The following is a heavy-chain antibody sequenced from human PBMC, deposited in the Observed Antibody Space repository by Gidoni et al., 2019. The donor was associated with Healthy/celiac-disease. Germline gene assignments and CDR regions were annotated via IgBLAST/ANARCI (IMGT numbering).Heavy chain of an antibody. V-gene: IGHV4-34*01. CDR2: INHSVSP. CDR3: ARGPRTITYYYDSSGYGAFDI. Sequence: QVQLQQWGAGLLQPSETLSLTCAVYGASFSGYYWRWSRQPPRKGLEWIGEINHSVSPNYNQSLKSRVTISGDTSKSQFALKLSSVTAADTAVYDCARGPRTITYYYDSSGYGAFDIWGQGTMVTVSS. J-gene: IGHJ3*02. D-gene: IGHD3-22*01. CDR1: GASFSGYY.